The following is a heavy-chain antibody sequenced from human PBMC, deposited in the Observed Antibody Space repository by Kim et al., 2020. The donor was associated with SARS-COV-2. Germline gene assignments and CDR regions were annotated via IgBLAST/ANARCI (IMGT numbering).Heavy chain of an antibody. Sequence: SETLSLTCNVSGDSISSFYWSWIRQPPGKGLEWIGYRYYSGSTNFNPSLKSRVTISVDTSKNQFSLKLSSVTAADTAVYYCARHRDYDSSGDYFDYWGQG. J-gene: IGHJ4*02. CDR1: GDSISSFY. D-gene: IGHD3-22*01. V-gene: IGHV4-59*08. CDR3: ARHRDYDSSGDYFDY. CDR2: RYYSGST.